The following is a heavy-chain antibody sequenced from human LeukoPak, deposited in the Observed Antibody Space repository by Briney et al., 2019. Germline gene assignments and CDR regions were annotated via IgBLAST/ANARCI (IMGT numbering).Heavy chain of an antibody. D-gene: IGHD3-22*01. Sequence: GGSLRLSCAASGFTFSSYAMSWVRQAPGKGLEWVSAISGSGGSTYYADSVKGRFTISRDNSKNTLYLQMNSLRAEDTAVYYCARVSYYYDSSGYSNNFDYWGQGTLVTVSS. CDR2: ISGSGGST. J-gene: IGHJ4*02. V-gene: IGHV3-23*01. CDR3: ARVSYYYDSSGYSNNFDY. CDR1: GFTFSSYA.